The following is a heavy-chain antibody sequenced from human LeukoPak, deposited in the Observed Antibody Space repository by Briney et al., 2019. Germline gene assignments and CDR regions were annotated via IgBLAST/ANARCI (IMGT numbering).Heavy chain of an antibody. CDR1: GGSITSSGYY. CDR2: IYYSGST. V-gene: IGHV4-61*05. J-gene: IGHJ6*02. D-gene: IGHD6-13*01. Sequence: PSETLSLTCTVSGGSITSSGYYWGWIRQPPGKGLEWIGYIYYSGSTNYNPSLKSRVTISVDTSKNQFSLKLSSVTAADTAVYYCARIAGAYYYGMDVWGQGTTVTVSS. CDR3: ARIAGAYYYGMDV.